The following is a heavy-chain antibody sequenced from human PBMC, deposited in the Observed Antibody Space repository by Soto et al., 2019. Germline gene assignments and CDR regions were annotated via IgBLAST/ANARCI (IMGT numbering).Heavy chain of an antibody. CDR2: LNPNTDKT. CDR3: ARGIKGLPPSAFDI. Sequence: QVPLVQSGAEVKKPGASVKVSCKASGYTFSNYDINWVRQATGQGLEWMGWLNPNTDKTGSAQKFQGRVTMTRNTSISTAYLELSGLRSDDTAVYYCARGIKGLPPSAFDIWGQGTRVTVSS. D-gene: IGHD5-12*01. CDR1: GYTFSNYD. V-gene: IGHV1-8*01. J-gene: IGHJ3*02.